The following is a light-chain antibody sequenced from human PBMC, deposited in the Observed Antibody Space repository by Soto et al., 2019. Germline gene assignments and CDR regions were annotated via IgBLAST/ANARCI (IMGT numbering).Light chain of an antibody. CDR1: SSDVGGYNY. V-gene: IGLV2-14*01. Sequence: QSVLTQPASVSGSHGQSITISCTGTSSDVGGYNYVSWYQQHPGKAPKLMIYDVSNRPSGVSNRFSGSKSGNTASLTISGPQAEDEADYYCSSYTSSSTRLFGGGTKLTVL. CDR2: DVS. CDR3: SSYTSSSTRL. J-gene: IGLJ2*01.